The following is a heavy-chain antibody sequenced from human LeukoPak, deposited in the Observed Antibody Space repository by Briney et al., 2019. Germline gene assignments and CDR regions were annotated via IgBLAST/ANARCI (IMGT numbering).Heavy chain of an antibody. J-gene: IGHJ3*01. CDR3: ARGISAVVPRAFDL. V-gene: IGHV3-48*04. Sequence: GGSLRLSCAASGFTFSSYGMHWVRQAPGKGLEWVSYIGSSSLIIYYADSVKGRFTISRDNAKNSLYLQMNSLRVEDTAVYYCARGISAVVPRAFDLWGQGTMVTVSS. D-gene: IGHD2-15*01. CDR1: GFTFSSYG. CDR2: IGSSSLII.